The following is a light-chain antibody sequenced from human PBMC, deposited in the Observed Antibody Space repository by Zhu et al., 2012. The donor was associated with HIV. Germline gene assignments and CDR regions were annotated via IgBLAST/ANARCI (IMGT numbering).Light chain of an antibody. V-gene: IGKV1-8*01. CDR3: QQLNSYPIT. J-gene: IGKJ5*01. CDR1: QGISSY. CDR2: AAS. Sequence: AIRMTQSPSSFSASTGDRVTITCRASQGISSYLAWYQQKPGKAPKLLIYAASTLQSGVPSRFSGSGSGTEFSLTISSLQPEDSGTYYCQQLNSYPITFGQGTRLEIK.